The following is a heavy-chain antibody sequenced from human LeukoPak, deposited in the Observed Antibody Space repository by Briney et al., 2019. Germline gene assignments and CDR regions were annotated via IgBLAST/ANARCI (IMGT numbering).Heavy chain of an antibody. Sequence: PGGSLRLSCAASGFTFSNYAMSWVRRPPGKGLEWVSGISASCGSTYYADSVKGRFTISRDNPRNTLYLQMNSLRAEDTAVYYCAKDPGYYYDSSNYLYFDSWGQGTLVTVSS. CDR1: GFTFSNYA. J-gene: IGHJ4*02. CDR2: ISASCGST. D-gene: IGHD3-22*01. V-gene: IGHV3-23*01. CDR3: AKDPGYYYDSSNYLYFDS.